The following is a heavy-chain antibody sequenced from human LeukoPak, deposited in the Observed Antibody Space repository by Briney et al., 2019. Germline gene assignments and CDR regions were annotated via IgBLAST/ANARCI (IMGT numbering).Heavy chain of an antibody. V-gene: IGHV4-59*01. J-gene: IGHJ4*02. CDR1: GGSISSYY. D-gene: IGHD6-19*01. CDR2: IYYSGST. CDR3: ARGGSGWYPGGYYFDY. Sequence: TETLSLTCTVSGGSISSYYWSWIRQPPGKGLEWIGYIYYSGSTNYNPSLKSRVTISVDTSKDQFSLKLSSVTAADTAVYYCARGGSGWYPGGYYFDYWGQGTLVTVSS.